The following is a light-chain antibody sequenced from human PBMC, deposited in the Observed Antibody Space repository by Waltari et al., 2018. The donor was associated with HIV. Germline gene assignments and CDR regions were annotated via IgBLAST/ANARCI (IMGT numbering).Light chain of an antibody. CDR1: SSDIGLYNY. CDR2: EVT. Sequence: QSALTQPPSVSGSPGQSVTISCTGTSSDIGLYNYVSWYQQCPGKAPNLVIFEVTNRPSGVPGRFSGSKSGNTASLTVSGLQPEDEGDYYCSSYAAMNNFYVLFGGGTKLTVL. CDR3: SSYAAMNNFYVL. J-gene: IGLJ2*01. V-gene: IGLV2-8*01.